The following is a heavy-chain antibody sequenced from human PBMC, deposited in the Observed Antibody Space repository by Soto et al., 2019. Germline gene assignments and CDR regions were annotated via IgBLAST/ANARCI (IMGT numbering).Heavy chain of an antibody. CDR3: ATRSPAFDY. V-gene: IGHV1-18*01. CDR1: GYTFTSYG. Sequence: QVQLVQSGPEVKKPGASVKVSCKTSGYTFTSYGISWVRQAPGQGLEWMGWISTYKGNTNYAQKFQGRVTMTTDTSTSTAYMELWSLRSDDTAVYYCATRSPAFDYWGQGTLVTVSS. CDR2: ISTYKGNT. J-gene: IGHJ4*02.